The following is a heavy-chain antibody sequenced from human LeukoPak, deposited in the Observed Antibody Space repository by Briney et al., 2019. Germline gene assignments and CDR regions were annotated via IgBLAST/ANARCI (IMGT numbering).Heavy chain of an antibody. CDR1: GFTFGDYG. J-gene: IGHJ4*02. D-gene: IGHD4-17*01. CDR3: ARAQTYGDYRLLLDY. CDR2: LNWDGGTT. V-gene: IGHV3-20*04. Sequence: PGGSVRLSCAASGFTFGDYGMSWVRQAPGKGLEWVSGLNWDGGTTGHADSVKGRFTISRDNAKNSLYLQMNSLRAEDTALYYCARAQTYGDYRLLLDYWGQGTLVTVSS.